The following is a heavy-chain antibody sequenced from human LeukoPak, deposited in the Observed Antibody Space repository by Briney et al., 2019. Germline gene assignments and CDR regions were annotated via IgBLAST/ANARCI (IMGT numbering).Heavy chain of an antibody. J-gene: IGHJ6*03. Sequence: TGGSLRLSCAASGFTFSDYYMSWIRQAPGRGLEWVSYISSSGSTIYYADSVKGRFTISRDNAKNSLYLQMNSLRAEDTAVYYCARVCSGIIYLLYYYYMDVWGKGTTVTVSS. CDR3: ARVCSGIIYLLYYYYMDV. V-gene: IGHV3-11*04. CDR2: ISSSGSTI. CDR1: GFTFSDYY. D-gene: IGHD2-15*01.